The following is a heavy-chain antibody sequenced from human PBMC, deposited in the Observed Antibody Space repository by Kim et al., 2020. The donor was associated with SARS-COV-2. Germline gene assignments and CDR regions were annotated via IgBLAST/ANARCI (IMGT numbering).Heavy chain of an antibody. Sequence: QGRVPMTRDTSTSTVYMELSSLRSEDTAVYYCARRGATMVRGVPFYYFDYWGQGTLVTVSS. D-gene: IGHD3-10*01. V-gene: IGHV1-46*01. J-gene: IGHJ4*02. CDR3: ARRGATMVRGVPFYYFDY.